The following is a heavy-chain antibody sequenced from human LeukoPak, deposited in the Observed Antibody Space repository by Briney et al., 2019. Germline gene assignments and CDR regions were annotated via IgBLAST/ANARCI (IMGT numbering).Heavy chain of an antibody. Sequence: SLETLSLTCTLAGGSMSSYYWSWIRQPPGKGLEWIGYISHSGTTDYNPSLKSRVTISEDTSKNQFSLKLSSVTDADTAVYFCAGDLALGRDYYYYYGMDVWGQGTTVTVSS. J-gene: IGHJ6*02. CDR2: ISHSGTT. V-gene: IGHV4-59*01. CDR3: AGDLALGRDYYYYYGMDV. D-gene: IGHD3-16*01. CDR1: GGSMSSYY.